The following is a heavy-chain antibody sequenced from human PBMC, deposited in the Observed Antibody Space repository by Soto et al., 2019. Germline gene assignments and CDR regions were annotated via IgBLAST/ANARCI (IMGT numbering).Heavy chain of an antibody. CDR1: GDSVSSNSAA. V-gene: IGHV6-1*01. CDR3: ARSVLGYCSSTSCYGGIDY. Sequence: SQTLSLTCAISGDSVSSNSAAWNWIRQSPSRGLEWLGRTYYRSKWYNDYAVSVKSRITINPDTSKNQFSLQLNSVTPEDTAVYYSARSVLGYCSSTSCYGGIDYWGQGTPGTVSS. J-gene: IGHJ4*02. D-gene: IGHD2-2*01. CDR2: TYYRSKWYN.